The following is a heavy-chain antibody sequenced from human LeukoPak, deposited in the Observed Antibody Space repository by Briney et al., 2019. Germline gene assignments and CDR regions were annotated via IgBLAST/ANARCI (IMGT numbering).Heavy chain of an antibody. V-gene: IGHV3-21*01. CDR2: ISSSSSYI. Sequence: GGSLRLSCAASGFTFSSYSMNWVRQAPGKGLEWVSSISSSSSYIYYADSVKGRFTISRDNAKNSLYLQMSSLRAEDTAVYYCARDLSSGWYPGWFDPWGQGTLVTVSS. J-gene: IGHJ5*02. CDR3: ARDLSSGWYPGWFDP. D-gene: IGHD6-19*01. CDR1: GFTFSSYS.